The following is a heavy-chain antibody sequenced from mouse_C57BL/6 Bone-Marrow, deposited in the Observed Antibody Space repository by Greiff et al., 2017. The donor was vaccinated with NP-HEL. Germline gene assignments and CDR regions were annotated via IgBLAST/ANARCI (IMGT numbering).Heavy chain of an antibody. CDR2: IRNKANNHAT. CDR3: TLRVVATWGDAMDY. CDR1: GFTFSDAW. Sequence: EVHLVESGGGLVQPGGSMKLSCAASGFTFSDAWMDWVRQSPEKGLEWVAEIRNKANNHATYYAESVKGRFTISRDDSKSSVYLQMNSLRAEDTGIYYCTLRVVATWGDAMDYWGQGTSVTVSS. V-gene: IGHV6-6*01. D-gene: IGHD1-1*01. J-gene: IGHJ4*01.